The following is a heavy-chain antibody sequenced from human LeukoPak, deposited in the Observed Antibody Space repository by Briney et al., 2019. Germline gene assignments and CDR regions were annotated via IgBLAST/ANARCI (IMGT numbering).Heavy chain of an antibody. V-gene: IGHV6-1*01. D-gene: IGHD1-26*01. CDR1: GDSVSSKSAA. CDR3: ARADLGYSGSYYLFDY. J-gene: IGHJ4*02. CDR2: TYYRSKWSS. Sequence: SQTLSLTCAISGDSVSSKSAAWNWIRQSPSRGLEWLGRTYYRSKWSSGYAESVKSRITVNPDTSKNQFSLQLRSVTPEDTAVYYCARADLGYSGSYYLFDYWGQGTLVTVSS.